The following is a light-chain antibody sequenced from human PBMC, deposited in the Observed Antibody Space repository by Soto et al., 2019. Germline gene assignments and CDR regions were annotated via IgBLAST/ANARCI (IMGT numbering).Light chain of an antibody. J-gene: IGLJ2*01. Sequence: QSALTQPASVSGSPGQSITISCTGASSDIGGYNHVSWYQQHPVKAPKLIIYNVSHRPSGVSTRFSGSKYGNTASLINAVLQAEDDADYFCSSYTSTSPHVIFGGGTKVTVL. CDR2: NVS. V-gene: IGLV2-14*03. CDR1: SSDIGGYNH. CDR3: SSYTSTSPHVI.